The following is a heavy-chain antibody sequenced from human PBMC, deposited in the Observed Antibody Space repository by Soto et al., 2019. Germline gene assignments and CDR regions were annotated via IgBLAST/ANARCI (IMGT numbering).Heavy chain of an antibody. V-gene: IGHV4-39*01. J-gene: IGHJ4*02. Sequence: QLQLQESGPGLVKPSETLSLTCTVSGGSISSSSYYWGWIRQPPGKGLEWIGSIYYSGSTYYNPSLKSRVTIHVDTSKNQFSLKLSSVTAADTAVYYCARWTRVVVVAATPAVTSFDYWGQGTLVTVSS. CDR2: IYYSGST. CDR1: GGSISSSSYY. CDR3: ARWTRVVVVAATPAVTSFDY. D-gene: IGHD2-15*01.